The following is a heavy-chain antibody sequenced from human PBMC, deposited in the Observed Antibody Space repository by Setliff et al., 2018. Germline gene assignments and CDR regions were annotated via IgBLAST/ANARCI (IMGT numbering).Heavy chain of an antibody. D-gene: IGHD3-9*01. J-gene: IGHJ4*02. CDR1: GFTFRSYE. V-gene: IGHV3-48*03. CDR3: ACPDILTGLYDY. Sequence: LRLSCAASGFTFRSYEMNWVRQAPGKGLEWGSYISSSGSTIYYADSVKGRFTISGDNAKNSLYLQLNSLRAEDTAVYYCACPDILTGLYDYWGPGTLVTVSS. CDR2: ISSSGSTI.